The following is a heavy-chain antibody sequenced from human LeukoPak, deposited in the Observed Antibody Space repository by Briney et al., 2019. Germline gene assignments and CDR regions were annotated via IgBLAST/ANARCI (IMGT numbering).Heavy chain of an antibody. J-gene: IGHJ1*01. V-gene: IGHV1-2*02. CDR2: INPNSGGT. D-gene: IGHD3-22*01. CDR1: GYTFTGYY. Sequence: GASVKVSCKASGYTFTGYYMHWVRQAPGQGLEWMGWINPNSGGTNYAQKFQGRVTMTRDTSISTAYMELSRLRSDDTAVYYCARGSSGYDPDFRHWGQGTLVTVSS. CDR3: ARGSSGYDPDFRH.